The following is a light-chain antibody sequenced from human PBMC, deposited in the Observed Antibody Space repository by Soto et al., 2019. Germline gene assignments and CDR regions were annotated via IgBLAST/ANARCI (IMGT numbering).Light chain of an antibody. CDR2: DAS. V-gene: IGKV1-5*01. CDR1: QSISSW. CDR3: QQYHSYPVYT. J-gene: IGKJ2*01. Sequence: DIQMTQSPSTLSASVGDRVTITCRASQSISSWLAWYQQKPGKAPKLLIYDASSLESGVPSRFSGSGYGTEFTLTIRSLQPDDFATYSCQQYHSYPVYTFGQGTKLEIK.